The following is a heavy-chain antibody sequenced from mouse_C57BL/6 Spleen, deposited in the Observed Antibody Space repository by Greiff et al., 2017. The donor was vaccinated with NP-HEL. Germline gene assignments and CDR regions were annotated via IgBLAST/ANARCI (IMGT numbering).Heavy chain of an antibody. CDR2: INPSSGYT. V-gene: IGHV1-7*01. CDR3: ARHYYGSSLYCDY. CDR1: GYTFTSYW. J-gene: IGHJ2*01. Sequence: VQLQQSGAELAKPGASVKLSCKASGYTFTSYWMHWVKQRPGQGLEWIGYINPSSGYTKYNQKFKDKATLTADKSSSTAYMQLSSLTYEDSAVYYCARHYYGSSLYCDYWGQGTTLTVSS. D-gene: IGHD1-1*01.